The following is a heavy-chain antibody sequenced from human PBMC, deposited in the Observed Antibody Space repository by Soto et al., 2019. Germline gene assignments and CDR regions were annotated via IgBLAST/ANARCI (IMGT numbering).Heavy chain of an antibody. V-gene: IGHV3-30-3*01. J-gene: IGHJ2*01. D-gene: IGHD3-22*01. CDR1: GFTFSSYA. Sequence: QVQLVESGGGVVQPGRSLRLSCAASGFTFSSYAMHWVRQAPGKGLEWVAVISYDGSNKYYADSVKGRFTISRDNSKNTLYLQMNSLRAEDTAVSYCAREGPRYDSSGYYQYWNFDLWGRGPLVTVYS. CDR3: AREGPRYDSSGYYQYWNFDL. CDR2: ISYDGSNK.